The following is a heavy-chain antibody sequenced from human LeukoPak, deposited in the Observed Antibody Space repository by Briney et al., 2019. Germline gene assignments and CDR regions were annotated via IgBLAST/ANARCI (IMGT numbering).Heavy chain of an antibody. Sequence: SETLSLTCTVSGGSISSSSCYWGWIRQPTGKGLKWIGSIYYSGSTYYNPSLKSRVTISVDTSKNQFSLKLSSVTAADTAVYYCARHPPYMGNAFDLWGQGIMVTVSS. CDR1: GGSISSSSCY. V-gene: IGHV4-39*01. CDR2: IYYSGST. D-gene: IGHD3-16*01. J-gene: IGHJ3*01. CDR3: ARHPPYMGNAFDL.